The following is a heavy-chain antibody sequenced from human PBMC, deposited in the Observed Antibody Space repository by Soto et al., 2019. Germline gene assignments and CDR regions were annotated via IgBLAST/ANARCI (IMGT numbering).Heavy chain of an antibody. CDR1: GYTFSTYG. CDR2: IGADNGDT. CDR3: ARDWKGAEGFDP. V-gene: IGHV1-18*01. Sequence: QVQLVKSGAEGKKPGASVRVSCKASGYTFSTYGFSWVRQAPGQGLEWMGWIGADNGDTNYAQNFQGRVTMTTDTSTTTSYMELRSLTSDDPAVYFCARDWKGAEGFDPWGQGTLVTVS. D-gene: IGHD1-1*01. J-gene: IGHJ5*02.